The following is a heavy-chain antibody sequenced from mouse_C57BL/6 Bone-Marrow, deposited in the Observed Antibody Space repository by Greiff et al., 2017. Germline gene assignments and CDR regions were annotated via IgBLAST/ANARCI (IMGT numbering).Heavy chain of an antibody. CDR1: GFTFSNYW. CDR2: IRLKSDNYAT. J-gene: IGHJ2*01. Sequence: EVMLVESGGGLVQPGGSMKLSCVASGFTFSNYWMNWVRQSPEKGLEWVAQIRLKSDNYATHYAGCVKGRFTISRDDSKSSVYLQSNNLRAEDTGIYYCTLLLWPHWSQGTTLTVSS. V-gene: IGHV6-3*01. D-gene: IGHD2-10*01. CDR3: TLLLWPH.